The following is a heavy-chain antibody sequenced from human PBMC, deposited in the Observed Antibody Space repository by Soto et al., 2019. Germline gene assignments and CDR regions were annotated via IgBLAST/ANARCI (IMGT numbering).Heavy chain of an antibody. CDR1: GFTFSSYI. D-gene: IGHD6-13*01. CDR2: ISSSSSYI. CDR3: ARDHRRYSSSHYYYYGMDV. Sequence: GGSLRLSCAASGFTFSSYIMNWVGQSPGKGLEWVSSISSSSSYIYYADSVKGRFTISRDNAKNSLYLQMNSLRAEDTAVYYCARDHRRYSSSHYYYYGMDVWGQGTTVTVSS. J-gene: IGHJ6*02. V-gene: IGHV3-21*01.